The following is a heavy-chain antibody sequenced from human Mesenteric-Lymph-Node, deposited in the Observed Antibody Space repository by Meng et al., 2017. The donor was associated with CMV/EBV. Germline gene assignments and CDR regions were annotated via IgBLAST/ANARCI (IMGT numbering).Heavy chain of an antibody. V-gene: IGHV4-39*07. Sequence: SETLSLTCTVSGGSISSSGYYWGWIRQPPGKGLEWIGSIYYSGSTYYNPSLKSRVTISVDTSKNQFSLRLSSVAAADTAVYYCVRIFKWLSNGFDIWGQGTMVTVSS. CDR1: GGSISSSGYY. CDR2: IYYSGST. D-gene: IGHD3-22*01. CDR3: VRIFKWLSNGFDI. J-gene: IGHJ3*02.